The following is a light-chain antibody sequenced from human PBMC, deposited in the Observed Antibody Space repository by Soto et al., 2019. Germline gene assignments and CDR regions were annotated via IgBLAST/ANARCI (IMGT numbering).Light chain of an antibody. CDR3: SSYTNDFILV. CDR2: EVT. Sequence: QSALTQPASVSGSPGQSITISCTGTSSDVGGYDYVSWYQQHPGKAPKFMIYEVTNRPSGVSHRFSGSKSGNTASLTISGLQAEDEADYYCSSYTNDFILVFGTGTKLTVL. J-gene: IGLJ1*01. CDR1: SSDVGGYDY. V-gene: IGLV2-14*01.